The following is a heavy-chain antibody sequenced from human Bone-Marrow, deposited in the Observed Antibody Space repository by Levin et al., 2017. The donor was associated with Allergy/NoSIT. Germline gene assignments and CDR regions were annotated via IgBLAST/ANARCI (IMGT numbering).Heavy chain of an antibody. CDR1: GYSFTDYY. D-gene: IGHD7-27*01. CDR2: IYPKTGGT. CDR3: ARDHPWGYDC. J-gene: IGHJ4*02. Sequence: GGSLRLSCKASGYSFTDYYMHWVRQAPGHGLEWMGWIYPKTGGTSYAHKFQGRVTMTRDTSIDTAYMELTRLTFDDTAVYYCARDHPWGYDCWGQGTLVTVSS. V-gene: IGHV1-2*02.